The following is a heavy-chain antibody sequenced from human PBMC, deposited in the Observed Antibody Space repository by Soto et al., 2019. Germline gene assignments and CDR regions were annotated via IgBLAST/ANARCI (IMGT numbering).Heavy chain of an antibody. D-gene: IGHD3-22*01. J-gene: IGHJ4*02. V-gene: IGHV3-23*01. CDR2: VSGSGAST. Sequence: GGSLRLSCAASGFSFSSFAMSWVRQAPGKGLEWVSTVSGSGASTYYADSVKGRFTISRDNSKNTLYLQMNSLRAEDTAIYYCETCINIIVVVQTVDYWGQGPLVTVSS. CDR3: ETCINIIVVVQTVDY. CDR1: GFSFSSFA.